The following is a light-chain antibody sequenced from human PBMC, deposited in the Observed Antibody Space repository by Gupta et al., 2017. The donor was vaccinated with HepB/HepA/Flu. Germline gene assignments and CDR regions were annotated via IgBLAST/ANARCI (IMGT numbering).Light chain of an antibody. CDR2: LAS. Sequence: IVMTKSPLSLPVTPGEPASISCRSSQSLMHRNGNNYLDWYLQQPGQSPQLLIDLASNRASGVPDRFSGSGSGNFFTLNISRVEAEDAGFYYCKQTLQAPLTFGGGTKVEIK. J-gene: IGKJ4*01. CDR3: KQTLQAPLT. CDR1: QSLMHRNGNNY. V-gene: IGKV2-28*01.